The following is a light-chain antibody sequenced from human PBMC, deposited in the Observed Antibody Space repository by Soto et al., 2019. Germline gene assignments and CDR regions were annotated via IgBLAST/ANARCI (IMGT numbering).Light chain of an antibody. CDR1: QSITNY. CDR2: AAS. Sequence: IQMTHSPSGPWAFVGEVVTITCRSSQSITNYLNWYQQKPGKAHKLLIYAASSLQSGVPSRFSGSGSGTDFTLTIKSLKPEDFANYYCQKTYSTFQINVGKGKQLEI. J-gene: IGKJ5*01. CDR3: QKTYSTFQIN. V-gene: IGKV1-39*01.